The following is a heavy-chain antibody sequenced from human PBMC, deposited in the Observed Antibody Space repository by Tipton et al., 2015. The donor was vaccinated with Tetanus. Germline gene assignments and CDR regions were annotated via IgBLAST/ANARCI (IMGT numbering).Heavy chain of an antibody. CDR2: IYYSGST. Sequence: TLSLTCTVSGGSISSYYWSWIRQPPGKGLEWIGYIYYSGSTNYNPSLKSRVTISVDTSKNQFSLKLSSVTAADTAVYYCARGEGAYCSGGSCYSLDYWGQGTLVTVSS. J-gene: IGHJ4*02. D-gene: IGHD2-15*01. CDR3: ARGEGAYCSGGSCYSLDY. V-gene: IGHV4-59*01. CDR1: GGSISSYY.